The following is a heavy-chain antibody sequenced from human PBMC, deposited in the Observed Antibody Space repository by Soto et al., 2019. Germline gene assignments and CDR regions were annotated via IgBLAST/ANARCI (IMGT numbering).Heavy chain of an antibody. D-gene: IGHD3-10*01. Sequence: EVQLLESGGGLVQPGGSLRLSCAASGFLFSNYAMFWFRQAPGKGLEWVSTIYAAGSGKYYAGSVKGRFTSSRDTSRDTLVTQMDSLRGEDTAIYFGANDLIRGDGYEDPDYGGQGTLVTVSS. J-gene: IGHJ4*02. CDR2: IYAAGSGK. CDR1: GFLFSNYA. CDR3: ANDLIRGDGYEDPDY. V-gene: IGHV3-23*01.